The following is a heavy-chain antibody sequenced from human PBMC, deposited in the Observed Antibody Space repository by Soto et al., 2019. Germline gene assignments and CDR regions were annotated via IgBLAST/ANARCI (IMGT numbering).Heavy chain of an antibody. CDR3: ARNAEGSFYYYYYGMDV. V-gene: IGHV1-18*01. Sequence: ASVKVSCKASGYTFTSYGISWVRQAPGQGLEWMGWISAYNGNTNYAQKLQGRVTMTTDTSTSTAYMELRSLRSDDTAVYYCARNAEGSFYYYYYGMDVWGQGTTVTVSS. D-gene: IGHD2-15*01. J-gene: IGHJ6*02. CDR2: ISAYNGNT. CDR1: GYTFTSYG.